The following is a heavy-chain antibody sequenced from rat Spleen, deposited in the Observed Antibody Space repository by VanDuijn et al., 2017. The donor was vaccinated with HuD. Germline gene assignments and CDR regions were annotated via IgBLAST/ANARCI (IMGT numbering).Heavy chain of an antibody. J-gene: IGHJ4*01. D-gene: IGHD1-12*02. CDR3: SAGGTYYYPYVMDA. CDR1: GFTFSNAA. Sequence: VQVVESGGGLVQPKESLKISCTASGFTFSNAAMYWVRQAPGKGLEWGARIRTKPNNYATYYADSVKGRFTISRDDSKGMVYLQMDNLKTEDTAMYYCSAGGTYYYPYVMDAWGQGASVTVSS. V-gene: IGHV10-5*01. CDR2: IRTKPNNYAT.